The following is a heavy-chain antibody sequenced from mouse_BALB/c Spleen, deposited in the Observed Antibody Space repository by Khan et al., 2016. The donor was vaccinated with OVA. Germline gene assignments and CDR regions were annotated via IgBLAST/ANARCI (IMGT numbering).Heavy chain of an antibody. CDR2: INTYTGEP. V-gene: IGHV9-3-1*01. CDR1: GYTFTNFG. D-gene: IGHD2-10*01. CDR3: ARTPYFYCVMVY. Sequence: QIQLVQSGPELKKPGETVKISCKASGYTFTNFGMNWVKQAPGKGLKWMGWINTYTGEPTYADDFKGRFAFSLETSASTAYLQINNLKNEDTATYFCARTPYFYCVMVYWGQGTSVTVSS. J-gene: IGHJ4*01.